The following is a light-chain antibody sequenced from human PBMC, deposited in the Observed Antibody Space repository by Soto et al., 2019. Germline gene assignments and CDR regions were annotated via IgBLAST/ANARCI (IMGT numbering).Light chain of an antibody. CDR1: QSVSSN. CDR2: GAS. CDR3: QQYNNWPPRGT. Sequence: EIVMTQSPATLSVSPGERATLSCRASQSVSSNLAWYQQKHGQAPRLLIYGASTRATGIPARFSGSGSGTEFTLTISSLQSEDFALYYCQQYNNWPPRGTFGQGTKVEIK. J-gene: IGKJ1*01. V-gene: IGKV3-15*01.